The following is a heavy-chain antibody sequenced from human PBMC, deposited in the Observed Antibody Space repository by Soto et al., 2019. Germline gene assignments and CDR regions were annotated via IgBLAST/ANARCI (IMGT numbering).Heavy chain of an antibody. CDR1: GFTFSSYA. D-gene: IGHD6-19*01. V-gene: IGHV3-23*01. CDR3: ARTPYSSGWYLNWFDP. Sequence: GGSLRLSCAASGFTFSSYAMSWVRQAPGKGLEWVSAISGSGGSTYYADSVKGRFTISRDNSKNTLYLQMNSLRAEDTAVYYCARTPYSSGWYLNWFDPWGQGTLVTVSS. CDR2: ISGSGGST. J-gene: IGHJ5*02.